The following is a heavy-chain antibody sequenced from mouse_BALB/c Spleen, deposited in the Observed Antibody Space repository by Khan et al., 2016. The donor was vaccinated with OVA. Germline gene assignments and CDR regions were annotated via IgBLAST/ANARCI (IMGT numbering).Heavy chain of an antibody. V-gene: IGHV3-2*02. J-gene: IGHJ4*01. CDR3: ASELGRYYAMDY. Sequence: EVQLQESGPGLVKPSQSLSLTCTVTGYSITRDYAWNWIRQFPGNELEWMGYISNSGSASYNPSLKSRISITRDTSKNQFFLQLYSVTPEDTATYYCASELGRYYAMDYCGQGTSVTVSS. CDR2: ISNSGSA. D-gene: IGHD4-1*01. CDR1: GYSITRDYA.